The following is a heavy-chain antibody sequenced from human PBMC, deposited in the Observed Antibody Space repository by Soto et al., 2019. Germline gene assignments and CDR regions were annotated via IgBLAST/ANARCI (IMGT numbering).Heavy chain of an antibody. D-gene: IGHD3-10*01. CDR2: INHSGST. Sequence: SETLSLTCAVYGVSFSGYYCSWIRQPPGKGLEWIGEINHSGSTNYNPSLKSRVTISVDTSKNQFSLKLSSVTAADTAVYYCARYRRVRGVIDDYYYHGMDVWGQETTVTVSS. J-gene: IGHJ6*02. CDR3: ARYRRVRGVIDDYYYHGMDV. CDR1: GVSFSGYY. V-gene: IGHV4-34*01.